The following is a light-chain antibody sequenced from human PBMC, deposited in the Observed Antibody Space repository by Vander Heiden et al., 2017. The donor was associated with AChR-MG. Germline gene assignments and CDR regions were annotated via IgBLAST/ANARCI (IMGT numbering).Light chain of an antibody. CDR3: SSYTGSTTPFV. Sequence: QPALTQPASLSGSPGQSLTIPCTGTSSDVGSYNFVPWYQQHPGKAPKLMIFDVSSRPSGVSNRFSGSKSGNTASLTISGLLAEDGADYFCSSYTGSTTPFVFGTGTKVTVL. V-gene: IGLV2-14*03. J-gene: IGLJ1*01. CDR1: SSDVGSYNF. CDR2: DVS.